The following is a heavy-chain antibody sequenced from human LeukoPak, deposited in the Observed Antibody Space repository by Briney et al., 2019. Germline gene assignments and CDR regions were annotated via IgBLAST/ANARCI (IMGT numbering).Heavy chain of an antibody. CDR2: ISSSGSTI. CDR1: GFTFSSYE. Sequence: PGGSLRLSCAASGFTFSSYEMNWVRQAPGKGLEWVSYISSSGSTIHYAESVKGRFTMSRDNAKSSLYLQMNSLRAEDTAVYYCARDKGSFNDFCLDYWGQGTLVTVSS. D-gene: IGHD1-1*01. V-gene: IGHV3-48*03. J-gene: IGHJ4*02. CDR3: ARDKGSFNDFCLDY.